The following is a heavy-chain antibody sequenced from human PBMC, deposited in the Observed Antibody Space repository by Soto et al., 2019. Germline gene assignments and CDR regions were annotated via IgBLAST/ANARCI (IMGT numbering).Heavy chain of an antibody. J-gene: IGHJ4*02. Sequence: PSETLSLTSTVSGGSISSYYWSWIRQPPGKGLEWIGYIYYSGSTNYNPSLKSRVTISVDTSKNQFSLKLSSVTAADTAVYYCARMTLPLIDYWGQGTLVTVSS. V-gene: IGHV4-59*01. CDR1: GGSISSYY. D-gene: IGHD2-21*02. CDR3: ARMTLPLIDY. CDR2: IYYSGST.